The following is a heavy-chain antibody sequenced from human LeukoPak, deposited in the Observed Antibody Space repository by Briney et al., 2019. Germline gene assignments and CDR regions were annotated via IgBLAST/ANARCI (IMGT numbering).Heavy chain of an antibody. CDR3: AKDMGYCSSISCLKFDY. CDR1: GFTFSSYA. CDR2: ISGSGGST. Sequence: GGSLRLSCAASGFTFSSYAMSWVRQAPGKGLEWVSAISGSGGSTYYADSVKGRFTISRDNSKNTLYLQMNSLRAEDTAVYYCAKDMGYCSSISCLKFDYWGQGTLVTVSS. D-gene: IGHD2-2*01. V-gene: IGHV3-23*01. J-gene: IGHJ4*02.